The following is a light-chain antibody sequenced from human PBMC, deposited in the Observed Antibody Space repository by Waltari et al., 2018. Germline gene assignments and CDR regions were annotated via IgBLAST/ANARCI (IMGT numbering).Light chain of an antibody. Sequence: SYELTQPPPVSVSPGQTARTTCSGDALPKQYASWYQQKPGQAPVLVIYKDSERPSGIPERFSGSSSGTTVTLTISGVQAEDEADYYCQSADSSGTVVFGGGTKLTVL. CDR2: KDS. J-gene: IGLJ2*01. CDR3: QSADSSGTVV. V-gene: IGLV3-25*03. CDR1: ALPKQY.